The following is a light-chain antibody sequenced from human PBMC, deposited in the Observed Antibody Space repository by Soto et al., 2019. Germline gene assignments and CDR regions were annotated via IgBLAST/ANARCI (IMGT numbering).Light chain of an antibody. CDR2: DAS. J-gene: IGKJ5*01. Sequence: DIQMTQSPSSLSASVGDRVTITCQASQDISNYLNWYQQKPGKGPKVLIYDASSLQPGVPSRFSGSGSGTDFTFTISSLQPEDIAIYFCQQYDNLPITFGQGTRLEMK. V-gene: IGKV1-33*01. CDR3: QQYDNLPIT. CDR1: QDISNY.